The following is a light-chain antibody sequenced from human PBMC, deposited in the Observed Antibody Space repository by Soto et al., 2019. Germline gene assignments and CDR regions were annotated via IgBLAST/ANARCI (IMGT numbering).Light chain of an antibody. V-gene: IGKV3-20*01. CDR2: GAS. Sequence: EMVLTQSPGTLSLSPVERPTLSCRASQSVGASYLAWYQQKPGQAPRLLIYGASTRTTGIPDRFSGSGSGTDFTLTIGRLEPGDFAVYYCLHYGGSPLTFGQGTRLEIK. CDR3: LHYGGSPLT. J-gene: IGKJ5*01. CDR1: QSVGASY.